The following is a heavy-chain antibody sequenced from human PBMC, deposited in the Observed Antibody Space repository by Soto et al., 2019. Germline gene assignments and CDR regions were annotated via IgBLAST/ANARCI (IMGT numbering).Heavy chain of an antibody. D-gene: IGHD6-13*01. CDR1: GGSISSYY. CDR3: AKAKAGLAAARNWFDP. CDR2: IYYSGST. J-gene: IGHJ5*02. Sequence: PSETLSLTCTVSGGSISSYYWSWIRQPPGKGLEWIGYIYYSGSTNYNPSLKSRVTISVDTSKNQLSLKVSSVTAADTAVYYCAKAKAGLAAARNWFDPVGPGTLVTVSS. V-gene: IGHV4-59*01.